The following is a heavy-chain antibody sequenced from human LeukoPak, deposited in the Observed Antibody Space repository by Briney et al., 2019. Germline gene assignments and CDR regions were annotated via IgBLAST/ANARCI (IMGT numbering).Heavy chain of an antibody. CDR1: GFTVSSNY. CDR3: AREGQLVPHYFDY. Sequence: PGGSLRLSCAASGFTVSSNYMSWVRQAPGKGLEWVSVIYSGGSTYYADSVKGRFTISRDNSKNTLYLQMNSLRAEDTAVYYCAREGQLVPHYFDYWGQGTLVTVSS. D-gene: IGHD6-13*01. J-gene: IGHJ4*02. CDR2: IYSGGST. V-gene: IGHV3-66*01.